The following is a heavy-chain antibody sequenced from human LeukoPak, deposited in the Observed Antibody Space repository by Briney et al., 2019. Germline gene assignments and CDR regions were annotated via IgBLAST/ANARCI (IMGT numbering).Heavy chain of an antibody. Sequence: GGSLRLSCAASGFTFSSYSMNWVRQAPGKGLEWVSSISSSSSYIYYADSVKGRFTISRDDSRNTLYLQMNSLRGDDTAVYYCAKDVGKWESLHFFDYWGQGTLVTVSS. CDR3: AKDVGKWESLHFFDY. CDR2: ISSSSSYI. CDR1: GFTFSSYS. J-gene: IGHJ4*02. V-gene: IGHV3-21*04. D-gene: IGHD1-26*01.